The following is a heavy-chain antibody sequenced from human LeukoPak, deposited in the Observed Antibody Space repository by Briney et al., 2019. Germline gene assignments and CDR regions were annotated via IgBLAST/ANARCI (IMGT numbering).Heavy chain of an antibody. CDR3: TKGLVGALAFEY. CDR1: GFSVSGNY. CDR2: IYADGGR. J-gene: IGHJ4*02. Sequence: TGGSLRLSCAASGFSVSGNYMNWVRQAPGKGLEWVSVIYADGGRYYADSVKGRFTISRDNSNNTLSLQMNSLRVEDTAVYYCTKGLVGALAFEYWGQGTLVTVSS. V-gene: IGHV3-53*01. D-gene: IGHD1-26*01.